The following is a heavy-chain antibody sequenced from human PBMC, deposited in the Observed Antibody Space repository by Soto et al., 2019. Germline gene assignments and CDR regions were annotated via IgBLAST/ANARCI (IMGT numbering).Heavy chain of an antibody. Sequence: SETLSLTCTVSGGSISSGGYYWSWIRQHPGKGLEWIGYIYYSGSTYYNPSLKSRVTISVDTSKNQFSLKLSSVTAADTAVYYCARALRYYDILTGPNIYYFDYWGQGTLVTVSS. CDR1: GGSISSGGYY. J-gene: IGHJ4*02. CDR3: ARALRYYDILTGPNIYYFDY. D-gene: IGHD3-9*01. CDR2: IYYSGST. V-gene: IGHV4-31*03.